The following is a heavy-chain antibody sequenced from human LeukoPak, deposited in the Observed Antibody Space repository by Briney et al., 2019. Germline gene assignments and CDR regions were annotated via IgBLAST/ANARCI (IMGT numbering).Heavy chain of an antibody. D-gene: IGHD2-21*02. J-gene: IGHJ4*02. V-gene: IGHV3-23*01. Sequence: GGSLRLSCAASGFSFSIYAMGWVRQAPGRGLEWVSSIKNGGHDPFYADSVKGRFTISRDNSKNTLFLQLSSLRAEDSAVYYCARGGHDFNPFYWWGQGTLVTVSS. CDR1: GFSFSIYA. CDR3: ARGGHDFNPFYW. CDR2: IKNGGHDP.